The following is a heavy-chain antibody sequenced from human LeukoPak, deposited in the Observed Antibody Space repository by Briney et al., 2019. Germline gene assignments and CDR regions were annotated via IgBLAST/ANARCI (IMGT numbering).Heavy chain of an antibody. CDR1: GGSISSYY. CDR2: IYTSGST. D-gene: IGHD2-15*01. CDR3: ARENCSGGSCYSEYYFDY. J-gene: IGHJ4*02. Sequence: SETLSLTCTVSGGSISSYYWSWIRQPAGKGLEWIGRIYTSGSTNYNPSLKSRVTMSVDTSKNQFSLKLSSVTAADTAVYYCARENCSGGSCYSEYYFDYWGQGTLVTVSS. V-gene: IGHV4-4*07.